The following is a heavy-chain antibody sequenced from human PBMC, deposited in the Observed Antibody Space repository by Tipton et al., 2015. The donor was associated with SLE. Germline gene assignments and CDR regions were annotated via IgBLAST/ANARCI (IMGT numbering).Heavy chain of an antibody. V-gene: IGHV3-23*03. Sequence: SLRLSCAASGFTFSSYAMNWVRQAPGKGLEWVSIIYSGAISPYYADSVKGRFTVSRDNSKNSLHLQMNSLRAEDTAVYYCAKDRPYGSSWYGTSSDWGQGILVAVSS. CDR1: GFTFSSYA. CDR3: AKDRPYGSSWYGTSSD. D-gene: IGHD6-13*01. J-gene: IGHJ4*02. CDR2: IYSGAISP.